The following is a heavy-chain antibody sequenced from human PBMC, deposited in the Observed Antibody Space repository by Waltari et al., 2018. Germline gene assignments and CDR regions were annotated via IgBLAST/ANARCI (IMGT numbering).Heavy chain of an antibody. V-gene: IGHV4-39*07. CDR2: ALYRGPA. D-gene: IGHD3-10*01. CDR3: AREAVLYFGELSGEFDY. J-gene: IGHJ4*02. Sequence: QLQLQESGPGVVRPSETLSLTCTVSGGSISDHDHYWGWVRQPPGKGLEWIGRALYRGPAYYTPSLTGRVVISVDTSKNHFSLRLNSMTAADTAVYYCAREAVLYFGELSGEFDYWGQGSLVTVSS. CDR1: GGSISDHDHY.